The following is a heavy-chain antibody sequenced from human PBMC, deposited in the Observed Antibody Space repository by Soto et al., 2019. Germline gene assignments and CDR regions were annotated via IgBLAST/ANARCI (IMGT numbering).Heavy chain of an antibody. CDR2: ISGDGRTT. J-gene: IGHJ4*02. CDR3: TRVIDGRAGLFDY. CDR1: GFTLSGYW. V-gene: IGHV3-74*01. Sequence: EVQLVEAGGDLVQPGGSLRLSCVASGFTLSGYWMHWVRQVPGKGPVWVSRISGDGRTTNYADSVKGRFTISRDNAKNTLYLQIDSLRAEDTALYYCTRVIDGRAGLFDYWGQGNLVTVSS. D-gene: IGHD1-26*01.